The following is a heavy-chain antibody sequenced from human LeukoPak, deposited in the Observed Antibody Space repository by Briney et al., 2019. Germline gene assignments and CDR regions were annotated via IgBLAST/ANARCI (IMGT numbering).Heavy chain of an antibody. Sequence: ASVKVSCKASGYTFTGYYMHWVRQAPGQGLEWMGWINPNSGGTNYAQKFQGRVTMTRDTSISTAYMELSRLRSDDTAVYYCARERGFHYYYGMDVWGQGTTVTVSS. D-gene: IGHD3-10*01. J-gene: IGHJ6*02. CDR1: GYTFTGYY. CDR2: INPNSGGT. CDR3: ARERGFHYYYGMDV. V-gene: IGHV1-2*02.